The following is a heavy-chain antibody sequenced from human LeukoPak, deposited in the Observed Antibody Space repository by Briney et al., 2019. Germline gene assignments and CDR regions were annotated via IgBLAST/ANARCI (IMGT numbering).Heavy chain of an antibody. J-gene: IGHJ4*02. CDR3: ARGRITMVRGVIPFDY. D-gene: IGHD3-10*01. Sequence: SETLSLTCAVYGGFFSGYYWSWIRQPPGKGLEWIGEINHSGSTNYNPSLRSRVTISVDTSKNQFSLKLSSVTAADTAVYYCARGRITMVRGVIPFDYWGQGTLVTVSS. CDR2: INHSGST. V-gene: IGHV4-34*01. CDR1: GGFFSGYY.